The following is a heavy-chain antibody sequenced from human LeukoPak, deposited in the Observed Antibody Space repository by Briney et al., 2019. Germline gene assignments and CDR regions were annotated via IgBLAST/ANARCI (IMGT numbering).Heavy chain of an antibody. CDR3: ARGRGSSGYYRILDY. CDR2: INHSGST. D-gene: IGHD3-22*01. CDR1: GGSFSGYY. Sequence: SETLSLTCAVYGGSFSGYYWSWIRQPPGKGLEWIGEINHSGSTNYNPSLKSRVTISVDTSKNQFSLKLSSVTAADTAVYYCARGRGSSGYYRILDYWGQGTLVTVSS. V-gene: IGHV4-34*01. J-gene: IGHJ4*02.